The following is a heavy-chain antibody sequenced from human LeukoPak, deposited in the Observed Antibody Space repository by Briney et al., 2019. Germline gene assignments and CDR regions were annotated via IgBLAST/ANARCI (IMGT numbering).Heavy chain of an antibody. J-gene: IGHJ4*02. CDR2: ITRSSSTI. V-gene: IGHV3-48*02. CDR1: GFTFSSYS. Sequence: GGSLRLSCAASGFTFSSYSMNWVRQAPGKGLEWVSYITRSSSTIHYRDSVKGRFTISRDNAKNSLYLQMNSLRDEDTAVYYCVRDPDALDYWGQGTLVTVSA. CDR3: VRDPDALDY.